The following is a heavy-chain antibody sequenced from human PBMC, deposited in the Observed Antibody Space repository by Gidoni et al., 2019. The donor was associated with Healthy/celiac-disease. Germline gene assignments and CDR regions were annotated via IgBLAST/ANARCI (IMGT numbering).Heavy chain of an antibody. D-gene: IGHD3-10*01. CDR2: INHSGST. Sequence: QVQLQQWGAGLLKPSETLSLTCAAYGGSFSGYYWSWIRQPPGKGLEWIGEINHSGSTNYNPSLKSRVTISVDTSKNQFSLKLSSVTAADTAVYYCASLRLPYVTKGRSNYYYYGMDVWGQGTTVTVSS. CDR3: ASLRLPYVTKGRSNYYYYGMDV. CDR1: GGSFSGYY. J-gene: IGHJ6*02. V-gene: IGHV4-34*01.